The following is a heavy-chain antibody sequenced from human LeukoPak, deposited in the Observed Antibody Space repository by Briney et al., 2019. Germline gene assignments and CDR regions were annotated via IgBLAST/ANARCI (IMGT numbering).Heavy chain of an antibody. V-gene: IGHV3-23*01. CDR1: GFTFSNCA. J-gene: IGHJ4*02. CDR2: ISGGGGST. Sequence: GGSLRLSCAAPGFTFSNCAMSWVRQAPGKGLEWVSAISGGGGSTYYADSVKGRFTISRDNSRNTLYLQMNSLRAEDTAVYYCAKNLNDFWSGYSYFDYWGQGTLVTVSS. D-gene: IGHD3-3*01. CDR3: AKNLNDFWSGYSYFDY.